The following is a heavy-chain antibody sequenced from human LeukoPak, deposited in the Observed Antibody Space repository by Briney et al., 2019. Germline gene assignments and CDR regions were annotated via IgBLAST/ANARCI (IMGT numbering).Heavy chain of an antibody. CDR3: ARHDAVVTDHIDY. J-gene: IGHJ4*02. CDR1: GGSISSSSYY. Sequence: SETLSLTCTVSGGSISSSSYYWGWIRQPPGTGLEWIGSIYYSGSTYYNPSLKSRVTISVDTSKNQFSLKLSSVTAADTAVYYCARHDAVVTDHIDYWGQGTLVTVSS. CDR2: IYYSGST. D-gene: IGHD4-23*01. V-gene: IGHV4-39*01.